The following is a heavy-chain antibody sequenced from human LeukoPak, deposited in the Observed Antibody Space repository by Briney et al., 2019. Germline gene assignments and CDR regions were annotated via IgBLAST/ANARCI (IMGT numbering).Heavy chain of an antibody. CDR3: ARAGVVTAILGAFDI. CDR1: GFTFSSYA. D-gene: IGHD2-21*02. V-gene: IGHV3-30-3*01. Sequence: PGGSLRLSCAASGFTFSSYAMHWVRQAPGKGLEWEAVISYDGSNKYYADSVKGRFTISRDNSKNTLYLQMNSLRAEDTAVYYCARAGVVTAILGAFDIWGQGTMVTVSS. J-gene: IGHJ3*02. CDR2: ISYDGSNK.